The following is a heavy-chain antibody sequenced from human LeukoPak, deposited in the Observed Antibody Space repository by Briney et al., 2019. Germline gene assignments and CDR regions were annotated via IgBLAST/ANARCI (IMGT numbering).Heavy chain of an antibody. D-gene: IGHD6-19*01. Sequence: ASVTLSCTASGYTFTGYYMHWVRQAPGQGLEWMGWINPNSGGTNYAQKFQGRVTMTRDTSISTAYMELSRLRSDDTAVYYCARGNVPGIAVAGTMIDAFDIWGQGTMVSVSS. CDR2: INPNSGGT. CDR1: GYTFTGYY. CDR3: ARGNVPGIAVAGTMIDAFDI. V-gene: IGHV1-2*02. J-gene: IGHJ3*02.